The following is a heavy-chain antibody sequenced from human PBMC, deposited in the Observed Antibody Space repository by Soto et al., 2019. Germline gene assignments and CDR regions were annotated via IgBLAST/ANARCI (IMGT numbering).Heavy chain of an antibody. CDR3: ARAYGYYYDSSGYYGGADY. Sequence: QVQLVESGGGVVQPGRSLRLSCAASGFTFSSYGMHWVRQAPGKGLEWVAVIWYDGSNKYYADSVKGRFTISRDNSKKTLYLTMNSLRAEDTAVYYCARAYGYYYDSSGYYGGADYWGQGTLVTV. J-gene: IGHJ4*02. CDR2: IWYDGSNK. V-gene: IGHV3-33*01. D-gene: IGHD3-22*01. CDR1: GFTFSSYG.